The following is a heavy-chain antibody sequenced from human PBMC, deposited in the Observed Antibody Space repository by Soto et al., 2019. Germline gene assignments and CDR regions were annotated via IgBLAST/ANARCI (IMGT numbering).Heavy chain of an antibody. J-gene: IGHJ4*02. CDR3: ATAEVDY. Sequence: GGSLRLSCAASGFAFGDSWMHWVRQPPGKGPEWVSRMTGDVRTIQYADSVKGRFTASRDNAKSTLYLQMNSLRAEDTAVYYCATAEVDYWGPGTLVTVSS. V-gene: IGHV3-74*03. CDR2: MTGDVRTI. CDR1: GFAFGDSW.